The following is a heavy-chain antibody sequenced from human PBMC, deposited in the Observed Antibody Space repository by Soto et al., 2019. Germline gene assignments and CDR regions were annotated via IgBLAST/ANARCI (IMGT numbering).Heavy chain of an antibody. Sequence: SETLSLTCSVSGGSIDNNYNYWGWVRQPPGKGLEWIGSVSYTGTTYYSPSLKSRVTTSIDTSKNQFSLKLTSVTAADTAVYYCARGTMDFDSFGSWGQGTLVTVSS. V-gene: IGHV4-39*01. J-gene: IGHJ5*02. D-gene: IGHD3-22*01. CDR3: ARGTMDFDSFGS. CDR1: GGSIDNNYNY. CDR2: VSYTGTT.